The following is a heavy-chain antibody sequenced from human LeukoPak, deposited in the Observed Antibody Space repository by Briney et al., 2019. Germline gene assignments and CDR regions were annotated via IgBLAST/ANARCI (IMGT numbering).Heavy chain of an antibody. V-gene: IGHV4-34*01. CDR2: INHSGST. J-gene: IGHJ4*02. D-gene: IGHD3-22*01. CDR3: ARVWYYDTLDY. Sequence: PSETLSLTCAVYGGSFSGYYWSWIRQPPGKGLEWIGEINHSGSTNYNPSLKSRVTISVDTSKNQFSLKLSSVTAADTAVYYCARVWYYDTLDYWGQGTLVTVSS. CDR1: GGSFSGYY.